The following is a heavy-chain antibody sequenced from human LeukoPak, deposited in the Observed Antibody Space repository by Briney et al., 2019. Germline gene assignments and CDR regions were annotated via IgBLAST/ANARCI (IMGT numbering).Heavy chain of an antibody. CDR1: GYTFTGYY. V-gene: IGHV1-2*02. J-gene: IGHJ6*02. Sequence: ASVKVSCKASGYTFTGYYMHWVRQAPGQGLEWMGWINPNSGGTNYAQKFQGRVTMTRDTSISTAYMELSRLRSDDTAVYYCARAAVVGWETTLFTYGTDVWGQGTTVTVSS. D-gene: IGHD2-2*01. CDR2: INPNSGGT. CDR3: ARAAVVGWETTLFTYGTDV.